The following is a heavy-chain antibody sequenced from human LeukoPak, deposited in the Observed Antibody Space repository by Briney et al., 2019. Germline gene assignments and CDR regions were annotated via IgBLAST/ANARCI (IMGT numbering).Heavy chain of an antibody. V-gene: IGHV1-2*02. CDR3: AREGRGYSHNEEEFDY. Sequence: GASVKVSCKASGYTFTGYYMHWVRQAPGQGLEWMGWINPNSGGTNYAQKFQGRVTMTRDTSISTAYMELSRLRSDDTAVYYCAREGRGYSHNEEEFDYWGQGTLVTVSS. CDR1: GYTFTGYY. J-gene: IGHJ4*02. CDR2: INPNSGGT. D-gene: IGHD5-12*01.